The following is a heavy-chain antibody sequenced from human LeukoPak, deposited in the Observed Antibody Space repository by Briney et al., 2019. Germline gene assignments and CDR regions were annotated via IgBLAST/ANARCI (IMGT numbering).Heavy chain of an antibody. CDR3: ARDRGDSSGYYYYDAFDI. CDR2: INASGGST. J-gene: IGHJ3*02. Sequence: ASVKVSCKASGYTFISYYMHWVRQAPGQGLEWMGIINASGGSTSYAQKFQGRVTMTRDTSTSTVYMELSSLRSEDTAVYYCARDRGDSSGYYYYDAFDIWGQGTMVTVSS. CDR1: GYTFISYY. D-gene: IGHD3-22*01. V-gene: IGHV1-46*01.